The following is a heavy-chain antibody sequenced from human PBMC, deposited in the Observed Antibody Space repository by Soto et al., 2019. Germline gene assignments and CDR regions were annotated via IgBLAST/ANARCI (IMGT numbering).Heavy chain of an antibody. J-gene: IGHJ6*02. CDR1: GYSFTSYW. CDR2: IYPGDSDT. CDR3: AVRDDGSNYYYGMDV. D-gene: IGHD3-10*01. V-gene: IGHV5-51*01. Sequence: LKISCKGSGYSFTSYWIGWVRQMPGKGLEWMGIIYPGDSDTRYSPSFQGQVTISADKSISTAYLQWSSLKASDTAMYYCAVRDDGSNYYYGMDVWGQGTTVTVSS.